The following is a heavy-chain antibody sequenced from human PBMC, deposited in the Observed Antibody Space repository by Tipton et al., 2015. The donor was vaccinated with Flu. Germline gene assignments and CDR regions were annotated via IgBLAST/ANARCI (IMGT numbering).Heavy chain of an antibody. CDR3: ARRGIWVWGAVNS. V-gene: IGHV4-34*01. CDR1: DGSFSDYY. J-gene: IGHJ4*02. CDR2: ISHSGST. D-gene: IGHD3-16*01. Sequence: TLSLTCAAYDGSFSDYYWTWIRQPPGKGLVRFGEISHSGSTNYSPSLRSRVIVSVNTPKTHFSRSLSSVTAADTAVYYCARRGIWVWGAVNSWGQGTLVTVSS.